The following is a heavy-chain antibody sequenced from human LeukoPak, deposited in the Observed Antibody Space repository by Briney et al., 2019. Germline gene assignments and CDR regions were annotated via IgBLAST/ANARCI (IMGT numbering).Heavy chain of an antibody. CDR3: VTDQTGRHPYFFDY. Sequence: GGSLRLSCAASGFNFSTYWMTWVRQVPGKGLEWVANIKEDGSEIYYVDAVKGRFSISRDNAKTSLYLQMNSLSIADTAVYYCVTDQTGRHPYFFDYWGQGTLVTVSS. D-gene: IGHD3-10*01. J-gene: IGHJ4*02. CDR2: IKEDGSEI. CDR1: GFNFSTYW. V-gene: IGHV3-7*01.